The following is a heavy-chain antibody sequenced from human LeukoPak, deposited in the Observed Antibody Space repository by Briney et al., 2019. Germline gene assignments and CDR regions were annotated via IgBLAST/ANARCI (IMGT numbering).Heavy chain of an antibody. CDR1: GFTFSSYE. CDR2: ISSSGSTI. V-gene: IGHV3-48*03. J-gene: IGHJ4*02. D-gene: IGHD4-17*01. Sequence: GGSLRLSCAASGFTFSSYEMNWVRQAPGKGLEWVSYISSSGSTIYYADSVKGRFTISRDNAKNSLYLQMNSLRAEDTAVYYCARGDDYGDYVGYWGQGTLVTVSS. CDR3: ARGDDYGDYVGY.